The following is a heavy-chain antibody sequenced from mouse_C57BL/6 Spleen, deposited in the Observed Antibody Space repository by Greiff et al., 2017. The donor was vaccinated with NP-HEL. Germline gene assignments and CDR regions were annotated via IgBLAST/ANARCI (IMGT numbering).Heavy chain of an antibody. Sequence: QVQLQQSGAELVKPGASVKLSCKASGYTFTEYTIHWVKQRPGQGLEWIGWFYPGSGSIKYNEKFKDKATLTADKSSSTAYMELSRLTSEDSAVYLCARHDPRGDPFAYWGQGTLVTVSA. CDR1: GYTFTEYT. CDR2: FYPGSGSI. J-gene: IGHJ3*01. CDR3: ARHDPRGDPFAY. V-gene: IGHV1-62-2*01.